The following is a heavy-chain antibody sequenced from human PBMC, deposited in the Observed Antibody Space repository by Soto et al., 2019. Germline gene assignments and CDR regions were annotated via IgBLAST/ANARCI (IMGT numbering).Heavy chain of an antibody. CDR2: IYHSGST. J-gene: IGHJ4*02. D-gene: IGHD2-21*02. Sequence: QVPLQESGPRLVRPSGTLSLTCTVSSGSISTANWWSWVRQPPGRGLEWIGEIYHSGSTNYNLSLKSRVPLSVDKSRNQCSLRLSSVTAAATAMYYWARRGGGVVLTATTPFDYWGQGTLVTVSS. CDR1: SGSISTANW. V-gene: IGHV4-4*02. CDR3: ARRGGGVVLTATTPFDY.